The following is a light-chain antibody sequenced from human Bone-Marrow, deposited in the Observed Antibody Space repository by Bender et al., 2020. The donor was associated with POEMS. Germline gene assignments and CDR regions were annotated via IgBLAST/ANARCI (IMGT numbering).Light chain of an antibody. J-gene: IGLJ1*01. CDR2: DVS. CDR1: SSDVGGYNY. CDR3: SSYAGSNNFV. V-gene: IGLV2-8*01. Sequence: QSALTQPASVSGSPGQPITISCTGTSSDVGGYNYVSWYKQHPGKAPKLLIYDVSKRPSGVPDRFSGSKSGNTASLTVSGLQVEDEADYYCSSYAGSNNFVFGPGTRVTVL.